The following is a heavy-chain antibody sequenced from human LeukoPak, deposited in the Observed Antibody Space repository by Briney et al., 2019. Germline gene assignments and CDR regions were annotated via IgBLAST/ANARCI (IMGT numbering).Heavy chain of an antibody. CDR1: GFTFSSNY. CDR3: ARDRAAAGYFDY. Sequence: PGGSLRLSCAASGFTFSSNYMSWVRQAPGKGLEWVSVIYSGGSTYYADSVKGRFTISRDNSKNTLYLQMNSLRAEDTAVYYCARDRAAAGYFDYWGQGTLVTVSS. J-gene: IGHJ4*02. V-gene: IGHV3-53*01. D-gene: IGHD6-13*01. CDR2: IYSGGST.